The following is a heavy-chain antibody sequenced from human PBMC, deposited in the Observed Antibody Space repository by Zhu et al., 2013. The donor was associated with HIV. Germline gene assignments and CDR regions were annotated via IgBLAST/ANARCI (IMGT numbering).Heavy chain of an antibody. V-gene: IGHV3-48*04. D-gene: IGHD3-22*01. J-gene: IGHJ3*02. CDR1: GFSFSSYT. CDR3: ARGDYFDSSGYYIEAFDI. Sequence: EVQLVESGGGLVQPGESLRLSCAASGFSFSSYTMNWVRQAPGKGLEWVAYITGSGSTIFYGDSVKGRFTISRDNAKNSLYLQMSSLRAEDTAVYYCARGDYFDSSGYYIEAFDIWGRGTMVTVSS. CDR2: ITGSGSTI.